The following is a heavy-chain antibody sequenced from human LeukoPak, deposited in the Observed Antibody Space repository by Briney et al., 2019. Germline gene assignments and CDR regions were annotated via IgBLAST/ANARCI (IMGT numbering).Heavy chain of an antibody. CDR2: IYYSGST. CDR3: ARHGVAARYYYMDV. J-gene: IGHJ6*03. D-gene: IGHD6-6*01. V-gene: IGHV4-39*01. Sequence: SETLSLTCTVSGGSISSSSYYWGWIRQPPGKGLEWIGSIYYSGSTYYNPSLKSRVTISVDTSKNQFSLKLSSVTAADTAVYYCARHGVAARYYYMDVWGKGTTVTVSS. CDR1: GGSISSSSYY.